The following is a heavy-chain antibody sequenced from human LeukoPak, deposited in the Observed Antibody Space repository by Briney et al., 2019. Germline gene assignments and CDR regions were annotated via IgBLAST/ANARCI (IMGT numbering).Heavy chain of an antibody. J-gene: IGHJ6*04. CDR2: ISSSGSTI. Sequence: GGSLRLSCAASGFTFSSYGMHWVRQAPGKGLEWVSYISSSGSTIYYADSVKGRFTISRDNAKNSLCLQMNSLRAEDTAVYYCARDRSSSSYGMDVWGKGTTVTVSS. V-gene: IGHV3-48*04. CDR3: ARDRSSSSYGMDV. CDR1: GFTFSSYG. D-gene: IGHD6-13*01.